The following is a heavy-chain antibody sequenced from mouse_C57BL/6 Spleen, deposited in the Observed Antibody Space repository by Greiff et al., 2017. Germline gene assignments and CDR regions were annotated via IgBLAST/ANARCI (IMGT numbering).Heavy chain of an antibody. CDR2: IDPETGGT. V-gene: IGHV1-15*01. Sequence: VQLQQSGAELVRPGASVTLSCKASGYTFTDYEMHWVKQTPVHGLEWIGAIDPETGGTAYNQKFKGKAILTADKSSSTAYMELRSLTSEDSAVYYCTSGITTVVESYYAMDYWGQGTSVTVSS. CDR3: TSGITTVVESYYAMDY. CDR1: GYTFTDYE. J-gene: IGHJ4*01. D-gene: IGHD1-1*01.